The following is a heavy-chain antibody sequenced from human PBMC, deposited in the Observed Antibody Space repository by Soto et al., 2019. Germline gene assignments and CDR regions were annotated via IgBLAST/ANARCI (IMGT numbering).Heavy chain of an antibody. J-gene: IGHJ6*02. V-gene: IGHV1-8*01. CDR3: SRTRLSYYYGSGSYPLNYGMDV. CDR1: GYTFTSYD. Sequence: ASVKVSCKASGYTFTSYDINWVRQATGQGLEWMGWMNPNSGNTGYAQKFQGRVTMTRNTSISTAYMELSSLRSEDTALYYCSRTRLSYYYGSGSYPLNYGMDVWGQGTTVTVSS. CDR2: MNPNSGNT. D-gene: IGHD3-10*01.